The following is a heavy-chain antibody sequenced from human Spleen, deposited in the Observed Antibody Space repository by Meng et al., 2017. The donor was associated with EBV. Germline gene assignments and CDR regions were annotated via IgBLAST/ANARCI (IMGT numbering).Heavy chain of an antibody. V-gene: IGHV4-61*01. D-gene: IGHD5-24*01. CDR1: GDTVSRDNVH. CDR2: IYYSGTT. CDR3: ARAVRDGYNFDS. Sequence: LHRHEWGQVLCMPSWPLSLTCSVSGDTVSRDNVHWTWIRQSPGKGLEWIGYIYYSGTTNYNPSLKSRLTMSVDTSKNQFSLMMTSVTAADAAVYYCARAVRDGYNFDSWGHGTLVTVSS. J-gene: IGHJ4*01.